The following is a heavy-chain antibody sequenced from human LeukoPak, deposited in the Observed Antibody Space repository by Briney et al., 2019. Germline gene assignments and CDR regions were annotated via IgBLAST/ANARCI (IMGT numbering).Heavy chain of an antibody. Sequence: PGGSLRLSCAASGFTFSSYAMSWVRQAPGKGLEWVSAISGSGGSTYYADSVKGRFTISRDNSKNTLYLQMNSLRAEDTAVYYCAKVGKYSSGWYTIQGHIDYWGQGTLVTVSS. CDR2: ISGSGGST. CDR3: AKVGKYSSGWYTIQGHIDY. V-gene: IGHV3-23*01. CDR1: GFTFSSYA. D-gene: IGHD6-19*01. J-gene: IGHJ4*02.